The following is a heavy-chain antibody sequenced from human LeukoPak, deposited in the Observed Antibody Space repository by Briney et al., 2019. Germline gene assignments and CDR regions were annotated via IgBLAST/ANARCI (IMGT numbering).Heavy chain of an antibody. CDR1: GYTFTSYG. V-gene: IGHV1-2*02. D-gene: IGHD5-12*01. CDR3: ARDAAGYDLGVDY. J-gene: IGHJ4*02. Sequence: ASVKVSCKASGYTFTSYGISWVRQAPGQGLEWMGWINPNSGGTNYAQKFQGRVTMTRDTSISTAYMELSRLRSDDTAVYYCARDAAGYDLGVDYWGQGTLVTVSS. CDR2: INPNSGGT.